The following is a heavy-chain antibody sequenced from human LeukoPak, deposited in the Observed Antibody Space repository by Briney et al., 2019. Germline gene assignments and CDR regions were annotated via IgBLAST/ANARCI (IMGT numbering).Heavy chain of an antibody. V-gene: IGHV1-18*04. CDR2: ISAYNGNT. CDR3: ASAHMVRGRANYYYCYGMDV. J-gene: IGHJ6*02. Sequence: ASVKVSCKASGYIFTGNYLHWVRQAPGQGLEWMGWISAYNGNTNYAQKLQGRVTMTTDTSTSTAYMELRSLRSDDTAVYYCASAHMVRGRANYYYCYGMDVWGQGTTVTVSS. D-gene: IGHD3-10*01. CDR1: GYIFTGNY.